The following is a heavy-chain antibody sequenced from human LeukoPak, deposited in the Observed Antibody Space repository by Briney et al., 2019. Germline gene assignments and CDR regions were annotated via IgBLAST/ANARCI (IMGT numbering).Heavy chain of an antibody. CDR2: IYTSGST. Sequence: PSETLSLTCTVSGDSISTYYWSWIRQPAGKGLEWIGRIYTSGSTNYNPSLKSRVTMSVDTSKNQFSLKLTSVTAADTAVYYCARHWSGDSSGYYPLDYWGQGTLVTVSS. V-gene: IGHV4-4*07. CDR1: GDSISTYY. J-gene: IGHJ4*02. D-gene: IGHD3-22*01. CDR3: ARHWSGDSSGYYPLDY.